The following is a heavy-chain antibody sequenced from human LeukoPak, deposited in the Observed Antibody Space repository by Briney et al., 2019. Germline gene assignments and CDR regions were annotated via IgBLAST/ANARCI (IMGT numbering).Heavy chain of an antibody. J-gene: IGHJ5*02. CDR1: GFTFSSHS. CDR2: ISSSSSYI. D-gene: IGHD2-21*01. CDR3: ARVGVKANCGGDCYS. V-gene: IGHV3-21*01. Sequence: GGSLRLSCADSGFTFSSHSMNWVRQAPGKGLEWVSSISSSSSYIYYADSVKGRFTISRDNAKNSLYLQMNSLRAEDTAVYYCARVGVKANCGGDCYSWGQGTLVTVSS.